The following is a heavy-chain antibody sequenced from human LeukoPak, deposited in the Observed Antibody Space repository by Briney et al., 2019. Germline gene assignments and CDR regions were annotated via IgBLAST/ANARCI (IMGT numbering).Heavy chain of an antibody. D-gene: IGHD5-12*01. CDR3: ATYSGYDYGFDY. CDR2: INHSGST. Sequence: SETLSLTCAVYGGSFGGYYWSWIRQPPGKGLEWIGEINHSGSTNYNPSLKSRVTISVDTSKNQFSLKLSSVTAADTAVYYCATYSGYDYGFDYWGQGTLVTVSS. CDR1: GGSFGGYY. J-gene: IGHJ4*02. V-gene: IGHV4-34*01.